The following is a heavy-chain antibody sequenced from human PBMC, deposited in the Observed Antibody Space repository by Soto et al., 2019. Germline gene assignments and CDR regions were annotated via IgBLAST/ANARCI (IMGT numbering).Heavy chain of an antibody. J-gene: IGHJ3*02. CDR3: AAPSSSSINDAFDI. CDR1: GFTFSSYE. D-gene: IGHD6-6*01. CDR2: ISSSGSTI. Sequence: LRLSCAASGFTFSSYEMNWVRQAPGKGLEWVSYISSSGSTIYYADSVKGRFTISRDNAKNSLYLQMNSLRAEDTAVYYCAAPSSSSINDAFDIWGQGTMVTVSS. V-gene: IGHV3-48*03.